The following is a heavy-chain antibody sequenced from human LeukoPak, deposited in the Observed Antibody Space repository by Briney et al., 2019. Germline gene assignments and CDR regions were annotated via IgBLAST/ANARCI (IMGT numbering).Heavy chain of an antibody. CDR2: IIPIFGTA. CDR3: ARVADTAVFYMDV. J-gene: IGHJ6*03. V-gene: IGHV1-69*06. Sequence: GASVKVSCKASGGTFSSYAISWVRQAPEQGLEWMGGIIPIFGTANYAQKFQGRVTITADKSTSTAYMELSSLRSEDTAVYYCARVADTAVFYMDVWGKGTTVTVSS. CDR1: GGTFSSYA. D-gene: IGHD5-18*01.